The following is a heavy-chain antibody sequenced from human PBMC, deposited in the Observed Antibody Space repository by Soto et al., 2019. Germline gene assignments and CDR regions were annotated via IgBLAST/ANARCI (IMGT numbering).Heavy chain of an antibody. CDR3: ARRPLYYYGSGQSYYYGMDV. CDR1: GFTFSSYS. Sequence: GGSLRLSCAASGFTFSSYSMNWVRQAPGKGLEWVSYISSSSSTIYYADSVKGRFTISRDNAKNSLYLQMNSLRDEDTAVYYCARRPLYYYGSGQSYYYGMDVWGQGTTVTVSS. V-gene: IGHV3-48*02. J-gene: IGHJ6*02. CDR2: ISSSSSTI. D-gene: IGHD3-10*01.